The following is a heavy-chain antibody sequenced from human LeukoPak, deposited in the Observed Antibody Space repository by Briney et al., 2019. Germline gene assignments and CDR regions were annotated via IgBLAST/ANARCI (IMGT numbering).Heavy chain of an antibody. J-gene: IGHJ4*02. Sequence: ASVKVSCKAAGYTFTGYYMHRVRQAPGQGLEWMGRINPNSGGTNYEQKFQGRVTITRDTSISTAYMELSRLRSDDTAVYYCARGSGITMNLWGQGTLVTVSS. CDR1: GYTFTGYY. CDR2: INPNSGGT. V-gene: IGHV1-2*06. D-gene: IGHD3-22*01. CDR3: ARGSGITMNL.